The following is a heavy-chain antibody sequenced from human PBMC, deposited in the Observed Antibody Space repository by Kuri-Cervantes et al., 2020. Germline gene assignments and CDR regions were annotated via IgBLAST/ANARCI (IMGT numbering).Heavy chain of an antibody. J-gene: IGHJ5*02. CDR2: IWYDGSNK. D-gene: IGHD3-3*01. Sequence: GESLKISCALSGFTFSNYAMSWVRQAPGKGLEWVAVIWYDGSNKYYADSVKGRFTISRDNSKNTLYLQMNSLRAEDTAIYYCARYYSDFWSGYYSWGQGTLVTVSS. V-gene: IGHV3-33*08. CDR1: GFTFSNYA. CDR3: ARYYSDFWSGYYS.